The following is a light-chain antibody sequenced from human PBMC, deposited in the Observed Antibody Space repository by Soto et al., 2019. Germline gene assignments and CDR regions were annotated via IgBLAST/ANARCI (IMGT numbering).Light chain of an antibody. CDR2: AAS. CDR1: QGISNY. J-gene: IGKJ1*01. V-gene: IGKV1-27*01. Sequence: DIQMTQSPSSLSAPVGDRVTITCRASQGISNYLAWYHQKPGKVPKLLIYAASTLQPGVPSRFSGSGSGTDFTITISSLQPEDVATYYCLKYNSAPWTFGQGTKVEIK. CDR3: LKYNSAPWT.